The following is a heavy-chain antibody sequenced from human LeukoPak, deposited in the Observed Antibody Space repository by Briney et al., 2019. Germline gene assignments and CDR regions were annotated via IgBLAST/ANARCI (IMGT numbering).Heavy chain of an antibody. Sequence: PGGSLRLSCAASGFTFSDYYMSWIRQAPGKGLEWVSYISSSSSSYTNYADSVKGRFTISRDNAKNSLYLQLNTLRDEDTGVYVCARASASYFDYWGQGTLVTVSS. CDR1: GFTFSDYY. CDR2: ISSSSSSYT. CDR3: ARASASYFDY. V-gene: IGHV3-11*06. J-gene: IGHJ4*02.